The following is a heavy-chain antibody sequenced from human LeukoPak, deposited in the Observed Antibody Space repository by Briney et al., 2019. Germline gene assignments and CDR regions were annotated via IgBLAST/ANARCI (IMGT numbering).Heavy chain of an antibody. Sequence: SETLSLTCAVYGGSFSGYYWSWIRQPPGKGLEWIGEINHSGSTNYNPSLKSRVTISVDTSKNQFSLKLSSVTAADTAVYYCARRYKHGSSGYADAFDIWGQGTMVTVSS. CDR3: ARRYKHGSSGYADAFDI. J-gene: IGHJ3*02. V-gene: IGHV4-34*01. CDR2: INHSGST. D-gene: IGHD3-22*01. CDR1: GGSFSGYY.